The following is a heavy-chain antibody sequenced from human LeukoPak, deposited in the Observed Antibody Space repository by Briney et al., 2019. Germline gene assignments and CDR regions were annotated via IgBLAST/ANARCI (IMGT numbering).Heavy chain of an antibody. CDR1: GDSMNNYY. J-gene: IGHJ4*02. CDR2: IYYSGST. D-gene: IGHD2-21*02. Sequence: RSETLSLTCNIFGDSMNNYYWSWIRQPPGKGLEWIGSIYYSGSTYYNPSLKSRVTISVDTSKNQFSLKLSSVTAADTAVYYCAHAGLLSGFDYWGQGTLVTVSS. CDR3: AHAGLLSGFDY. V-gene: IGHV4-39*07.